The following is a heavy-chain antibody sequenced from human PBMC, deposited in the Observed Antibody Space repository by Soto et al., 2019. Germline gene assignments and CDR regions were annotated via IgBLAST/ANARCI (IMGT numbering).Heavy chain of an antibody. CDR1: GYKFTNHD. D-gene: IGHD3-16*01. J-gene: IGHJ4*02. Sequence: QVQLEQSGAEVKKPGASVKVSCKASGYKFTNHDINWVRQASGQGLEWMGWMHPDSGKTEYVGKFQDRVTFNSDTASNTAYMELSCLRAEDTAIYLCAIYTSSFSDFDFWGQGTLVTVS. CDR2: MHPDSGKT. V-gene: IGHV1-8*01. CDR3: AIYTSSFSDFDF.